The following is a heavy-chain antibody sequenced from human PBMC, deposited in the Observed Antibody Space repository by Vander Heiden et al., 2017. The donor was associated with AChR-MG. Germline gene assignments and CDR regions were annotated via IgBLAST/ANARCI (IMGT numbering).Heavy chain of an antibody. D-gene: IGHD3-3*01. V-gene: IGHV4-39*01. CDR1: GGSISSSSYY. Sequence: QLQLQESGPGLVKPSETLSLTCTVSGGSISSSSYYWGWIRQPPGKGLEWSGSIYYSGSTYYNPSLKSRVTISVDTSKNQFSLKLSSVTAADTAVYYCARASYDFWSGYAYFDYWGQGTWSPSPQ. CDR2: IYYSGST. CDR3: ARASYDFWSGYAYFDY. J-gene: IGHJ4*02.